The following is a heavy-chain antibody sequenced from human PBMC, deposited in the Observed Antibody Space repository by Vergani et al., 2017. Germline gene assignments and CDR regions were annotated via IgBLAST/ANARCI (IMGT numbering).Heavy chain of an antibody. D-gene: IGHD3-22*01. V-gene: IGHV3-21*02. CDR2: ISSGGGDI. CDR3: ARINYYGSSGYSLTRWHNWFDP. CDR1: GFTFDTYT. J-gene: IGHJ5*02. Sequence: EVQLLESGGGLVQPGGSRRLSCAGAGFTFDTYTMAYVRQAPGKGLEWVATISSGGGDIFYADSVKGRFTISRDNAKNSLYLQMNSLRAEDTALYYCARINYYGSSGYSLTRWHNWFDPWGQGTLITFSS.